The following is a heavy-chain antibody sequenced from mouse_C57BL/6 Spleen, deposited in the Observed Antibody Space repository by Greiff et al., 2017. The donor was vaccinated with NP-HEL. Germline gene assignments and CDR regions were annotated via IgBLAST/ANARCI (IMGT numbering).Heavy chain of an antibody. CDR2: ISYDGSN. Sequence: VQLKESGPGLVKPSQSLSLTCSVTGYSITSGYYWNWIRQFPGNKLEWMGYISYDGSNNYNPSLKNRISITRDTSKNQFFLKLNSVTTEDTATYYCARELYYGSSFDYWDQGTTLTVSS. CDR1: GYSITSGYY. D-gene: IGHD1-1*01. V-gene: IGHV3-6*01. J-gene: IGHJ2*01. CDR3: ARELYYGSSFDY.